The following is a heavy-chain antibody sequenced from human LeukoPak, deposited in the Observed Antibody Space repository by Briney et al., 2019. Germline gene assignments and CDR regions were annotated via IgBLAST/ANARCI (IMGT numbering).Heavy chain of an antibody. Sequence: GSSVKVSCKASGGTFSSYAISWVRQAPGQGLEWMGGIIPIFGTANYAQKFQGRVTITTDESTSTAYMELSSLRSEDTAVYYCARGGDGYNLVDVSFDYWGQGTLVTVSS. CDR3: ARGGDGYNLVDVSFDY. D-gene: IGHD5-24*01. CDR2: IIPIFGTA. CDR1: GGTFSSYA. V-gene: IGHV1-69*05. J-gene: IGHJ4*02.